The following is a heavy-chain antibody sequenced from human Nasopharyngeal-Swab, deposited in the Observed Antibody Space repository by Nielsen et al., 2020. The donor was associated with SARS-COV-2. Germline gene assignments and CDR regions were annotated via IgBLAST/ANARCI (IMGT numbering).Heavy chain of an antibody. D-gene: IGHD3-9*01. Sequence: GESLKISCAASGFTFSIYSMNWVRQAPGKGLEWVSSISSSSSYIYYADSVKGRFTISRHNSKNTLYLQMNSLRAEDTAVYYCARVSPANYDILTGYYPSHFDYWGQGTLVTVSS. CDR1: GFTFSIYS. J-gene: IGHJ4*02. V-gene: IGHV3-21*04. CDR2: ISSSSSYI. CDR3: ARVSPANYDILTGYYPSHFDY.